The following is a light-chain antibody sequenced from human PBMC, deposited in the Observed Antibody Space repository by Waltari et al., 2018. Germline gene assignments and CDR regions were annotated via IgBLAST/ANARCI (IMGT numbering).Light chain of an antibody. CDR1: SSEVGDYQN. CDR2: DVS. V-gene: IGLV2-23*02. Sequence: QSALTQPASVSGSPGQSITISCTRTSSEVGDYQNVLWYQHHQGKAHKLMIYDVSERPSGVSNRFSGSKSANTASLTIAGLQAEDEADYYCCSYAGSGTYVFGTGTKVTVL. CDR3: CSYAGSGTYV. J-gene: IGLJ1*01.